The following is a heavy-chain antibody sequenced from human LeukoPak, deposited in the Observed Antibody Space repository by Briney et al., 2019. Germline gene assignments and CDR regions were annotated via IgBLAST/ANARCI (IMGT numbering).Heavy chain of an antibody. D-gene: IGHD3-16*02. J-gene: IGHJ3*02. CDR3: ARVAGYDYVWGSYREGAFDI. V-gene: IGHV6-1*01. Sequence: SQTLSLTFAFSGDSVSINSAAWNWVRQSPSRGLEWVGRTYYRGKGYNDYAVSVKSPITLNPDTSKTQFSLQLNSVTPEDTAVYYCARVAGYDYVWGSYREGAFDIWGQGTMVTVSS. CDR1: GDSVSINSAA. CDR2: TYYRGKGYN.